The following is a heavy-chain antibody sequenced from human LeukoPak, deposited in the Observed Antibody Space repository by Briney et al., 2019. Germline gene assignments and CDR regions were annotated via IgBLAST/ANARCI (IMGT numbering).Heavy chain of an antibody. V-gene: IGHV3-33*06. CDR1: GFTFSSYG. Sequence: PGGSLRLSCAASGFTFSSYGMHWVRQAPGKGLEWVAVIWYDGSKKYYADSVKGRFTISRDNSKNTLYLQMNSLRAEDTAVYYCAKEFDSSGYSAFDIWGQGTMVTVSS. CDR3: AKEFDSSGYSAFDI. CDR2: IWYDGSKK. J-gene: IGHJ3*02. D-gene: IGHD3-22*01.